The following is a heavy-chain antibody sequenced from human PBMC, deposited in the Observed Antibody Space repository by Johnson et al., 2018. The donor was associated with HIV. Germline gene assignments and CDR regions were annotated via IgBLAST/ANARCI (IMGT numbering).Heavy chain of an antibody. CDR1: GFTFSTFG. CDR3: AQGPPPFPGIAVAGGQGLGLRWAM. CDR2: KRYDGSNK. Sequence: QVQLVESGGGVVQPGGSLRLSCAASGFTFSTFGMHWVRQAPGKGLEWVSFKRYDGSNKYYADFVKGRFTTSRDNSNNTLYLQMISLRPEDTAVSYCAQGPPPFPGIAVAGGQGLGLRWAMWG. D-gene: IGHD6-19*01. J-gene: IGHJ1*01. V-gene: IGHV3-30*02.